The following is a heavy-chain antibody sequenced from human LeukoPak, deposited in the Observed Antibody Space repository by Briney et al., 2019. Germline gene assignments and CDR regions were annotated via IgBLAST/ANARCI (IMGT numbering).Heavy chain of an antibody. V-gene: IGHV1-18*01. CDR3: ALSYAGIAAAGTFLDY. CDR1: GGTFSSYG. CDR2: ISAYNGNT. D-gene: IGHD6-13*01. J-gene: IGHJ4*02. Sequence: ASVKVSCKASGGTFSSYGISWVRQAPGQGLEWMGWISAYNGNTNYAQKLQGRVTMTTDTSTSTAYMELRSLRSDDTAVYYCALSYAGIAAAGTFLDYWGQGTLVTVSS.